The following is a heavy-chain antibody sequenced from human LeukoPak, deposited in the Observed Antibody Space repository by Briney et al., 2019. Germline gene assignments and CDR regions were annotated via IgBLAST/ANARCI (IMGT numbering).Heavy chain of an antibody. V-gene: IGHV3-23*01. Sequence: PGGSLRLSCAASGFTFSSYAMSWVRQAPGKGLVWVSAMSGSGGSTYYADSVKGRFTISRDNSQNKLYLQMNSLRAEDTAVYYCAKDRDSSGYYSPLTYWGQGTLVTVSS. J-gene: IGHJ4*02. CDR1: GFTFSSYA. CDR3: AKDRDSSGYYSPLTY. D-gene: IGHD3-22*01. CDR2: MSGSGGST.